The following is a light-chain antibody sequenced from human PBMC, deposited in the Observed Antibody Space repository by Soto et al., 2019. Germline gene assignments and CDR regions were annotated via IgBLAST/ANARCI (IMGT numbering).Light chain of an antibody. CDR3: ISYTSRNTLYV. J-gene: IGLJ1*01. Sequence: QSALTQPASVSGSLGQSITISCTGTSSDVGGYNFVSWYQQHPGKAPKLMIYDVNNRPSGVSNRFSGSKSVNTASLTISGLQADDEADYYCISYTSRNTLYVFGPGTKLTVL. CDR1: SSDVGGYNF. CDR2: DVN. V-gene: IGLV2-14*01.